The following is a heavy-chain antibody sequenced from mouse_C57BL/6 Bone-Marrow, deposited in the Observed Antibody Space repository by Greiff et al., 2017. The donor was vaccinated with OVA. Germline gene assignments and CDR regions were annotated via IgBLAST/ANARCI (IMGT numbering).Heavy chain of an antibody. J-gene: IGHJ3*01. V-gene: IGHV1-82*01. Sequence: VQVVESGPELVKPGASVEISCKASGYAFSSSWMNWVKQRPGKGLEWIGRIYPGDGDTNYNGKFKGKATLTADKSSSTAYMQLSSLTSEDSAVYFCARSWWTYWGQGTLVTVSA. D-gene: IGHD1-1*02. CDR2: IYPGDGDT. CDR3: ARSWWTY. CDR1: GYAFSSSW.